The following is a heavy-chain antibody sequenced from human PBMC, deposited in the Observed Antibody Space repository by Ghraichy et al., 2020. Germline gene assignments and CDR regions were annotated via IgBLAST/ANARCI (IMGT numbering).Heavy chain of an antibody. V-gene: IGHV3-11*06. CDR3: ARHVRCSGGSCYLDYFDY. D-gene: IGHD2-15*01. J-gene: IGHJ4*02. Sequence: GGSLRLSCAASGFTYSDHYMSWIRQAPGKGLEWVSYINVASSHINYADSVKGRFTISRDNAENSLYLQMNNLRAEDTAVYYCARHVRCSGGSCYLDYFDYWGQGTLVTVSS. CDR2: INVASSHI. CDR1: GFTYSDHY.